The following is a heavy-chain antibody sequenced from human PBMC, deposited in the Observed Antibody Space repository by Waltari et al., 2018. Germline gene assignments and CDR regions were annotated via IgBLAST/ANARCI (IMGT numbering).Heavy chain of an antibody. CDR3: ARGPLGAAHWFDS. Sequence: EVPLVQSAAEVKKPGAAARFTCRASGYTLTASYIHWIQQAPGKGLTWMGRVDPELGDTLFVPQFQGRLTLTADTSRDTAYMELTSLHYDDTAVYYCARGPLGAAHWFDSWGQGTLVTVSS. D-gene: IGHD1-26*01. CDR1: GYTLTASY. CDR2: VDPELGDT. J-gene: IGHJ5*01. V-gene: IGHV1-69-2*01.